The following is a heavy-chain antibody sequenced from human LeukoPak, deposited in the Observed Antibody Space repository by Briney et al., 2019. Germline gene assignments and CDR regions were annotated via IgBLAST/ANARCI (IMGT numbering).Heavy chain of an antibody. CDR2: IYYSGST. V-gene: IGHV4-61*01. CDR3: ARSISGSYFEYYYYYYMDV. CDR1: GGSISSGSYY. J-gene: IGHJ6*03. D-gene: IGHD1-26*01. Sequence: SQTLSLTCTVSGGSISSGSYYWSWIRQPPGKGLEWIGYIYYSGSTNYNPSLKSRVTISVDTSKNQFSLKLSSVTAADTAVYYCARSISGSYFEYYYYYYMDVWGKGTTVTVSS.